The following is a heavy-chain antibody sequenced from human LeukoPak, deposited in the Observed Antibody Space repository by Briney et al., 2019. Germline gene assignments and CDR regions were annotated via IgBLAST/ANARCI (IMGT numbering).Heavy chain of an antibody. CDR1: GFTFSYYA. V-gene: IGHV3-23*01. CDR3: AKGTYEPHHYWYFDL. Sequence: GGSLRLCCAASGFTFSYYALSWVRQAPGKVPEVVSGISRSGGDTYHEDYVKGRFTISRDDSKNTLYLQMNSLRAEDTDVYCCAKGTYEPHHYWYFDLWGRGTLVTVSS. D-gene: IGHD3-16*01. J-gene: IGHJ2*01. CDR2: ISRSGGDT.